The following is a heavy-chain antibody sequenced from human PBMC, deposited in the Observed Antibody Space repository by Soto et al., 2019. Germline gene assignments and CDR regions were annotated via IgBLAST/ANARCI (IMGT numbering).Heavy chain of an antibody. CDR2: INHSGST. CDR1: GGSFSGYY. Sequence: SETLSLTCAVYGGSFSGYYWSWIRQPRGKGLEWIGEINHSGSTNYNPSLKSRVTISVDTSKNQFSLKLSSVTAADTAVYYCARARSYYDFWSGYPKHYYYYGMDVWGQGTTVTVSS. V-gene: IGHV4-34*01. CDR3: ARARSYYDFWSGYPKHYYYYGMDV. D-gene: IGHD3-3*01. J-gene: IGHJ6*02.